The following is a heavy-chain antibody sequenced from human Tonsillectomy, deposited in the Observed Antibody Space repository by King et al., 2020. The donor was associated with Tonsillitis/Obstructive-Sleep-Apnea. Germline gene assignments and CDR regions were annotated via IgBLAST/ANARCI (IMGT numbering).Heavy chain of an antibody. V-gene: IGHV4-34*01. D-gene: IGHD3-3*01. CDR1: GGSFSGYY. Sequence: VQLQQWGAGLLKPSETLSLTCAVYGGSFSGYYWSWIRQPPGKGLEWIGEINHSGSTNYNPSLKSRVTISVDTSKNQFSLKRSSVTAADTAVYYCARGSVLRFLEWLLRRTLYFDYWGQGTLVTVSS. J-gene: IGHJ4*02. CDR3: ARGSVLRFLEWLLRRTLYFDY. CDR2: INHSGST.